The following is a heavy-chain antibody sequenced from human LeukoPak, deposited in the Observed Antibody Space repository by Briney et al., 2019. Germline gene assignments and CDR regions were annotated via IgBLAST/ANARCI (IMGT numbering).Heavy chain of an antibody. CDR3: ARGGSWNYGYYYYYMDV. V-gene: IGHV4-59*01. Sequence: SETLSLTCTVSGGSISSYYWSWIRQPPGEGLEWIGYIYYSGSTNYNPSLKSRVTISVDTSKNQFSLKLSSVTAADTAVYYCARGGSWNYGYYYYYMDVWGKGTTVTVSS. D-gene: IGHD1-7*01. J-gene: IGHJ6*03. CDR1: GGSISSYY. CDR2: IYYSGST.